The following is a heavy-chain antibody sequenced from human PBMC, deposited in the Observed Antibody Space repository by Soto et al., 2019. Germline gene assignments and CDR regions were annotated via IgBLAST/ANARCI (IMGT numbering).Heavy chain of an antibody. V-gene: IGHV3-7*03. D-gene: IGHD6-19*01. Sequence: EVQLVESGGGLVQPGGSLRLSCAASGFTFSIYWMSWVRQAPGKGLEWVANIKPDGSEQYYVGSVKGRFTISRDNAKNSLYLQMNSLRAEDTAVYYCARASGGWGYWGQGTLVTVSS. CDR3: ARASGGWGY. CDR1: GFTFSIYW. CDR2: IKPDGSEQ. J-gene: IGHJ4*02.